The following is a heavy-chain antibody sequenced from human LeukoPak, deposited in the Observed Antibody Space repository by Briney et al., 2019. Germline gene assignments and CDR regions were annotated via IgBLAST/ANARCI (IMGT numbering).Heavy chain of an antibody. CDR3: ATYSSLNAREFQY. CDR1: GFTFSNYW. V-gene: IGHV3-7*01. J-gene: IGHJ1*01. Sequence: GGSLRLSFEGSGFTFSNYWMSWVRQAPGKGLEWVANIKTDGSEKYYVDSVKGRFTISRDNAKNSLYLQMNSLRAEDTAVYYCATYSSLNAREFQYWGQGTLVTVSS. D-gene: IGHD3-22*01. CDR2: IKTDGSEK.